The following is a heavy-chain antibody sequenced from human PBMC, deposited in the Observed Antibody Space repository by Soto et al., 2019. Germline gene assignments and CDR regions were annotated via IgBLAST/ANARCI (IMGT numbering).Heavy chain of an antibody. D-gene: IGHD2-15*01. J-gene: IGHJ6*02. V-gene: IGHV3-21*01. CDR3: ARDRGYDAHAFYYNAMDV. Sequence: PGGSLRLSCISSGFTFRTYTMNWVRQAPGKGLEWVSGIRGFSPYTFYAESVKGRFTISRDNAKNSLFLQMNSLRAADTAVYYCARDRGYDAHAFYYNAMDVWGQGTTVTVSS. CDR1: GFTFRTYT. CDR2: IRGFSPYT.